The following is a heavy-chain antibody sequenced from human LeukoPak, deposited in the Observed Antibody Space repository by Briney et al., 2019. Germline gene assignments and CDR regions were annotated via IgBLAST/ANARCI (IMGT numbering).Heavy chain of an antibody. V-gene: IGHV1-24*01. CDR2: FDPEDGET. J-gene: IGHJ4*02. D-gene: IGHD5-18*01. Sequence: ASVKVSCKVSGYTLTELSMHWVRQAPGKGLEWMGGFDPEDGETIYAQKFQGRVTMTRDTSISTAYMELSRLRSDDTAVYYCARAVDTAMALRRYYFDYWGQGTLVTVSS. CDR3: ARAVDTAMALRRYYFDY. CDR1: GYTLTELS.